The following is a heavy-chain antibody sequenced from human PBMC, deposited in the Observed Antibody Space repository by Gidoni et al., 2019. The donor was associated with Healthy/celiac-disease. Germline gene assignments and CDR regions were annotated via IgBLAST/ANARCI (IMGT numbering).Heavy chain of an antibody. CDR2: ISRSSSYI. Sequence: EVQLVESGGGLVKPGGSLRLSCAASGFTFSSHRMTWVRQAPGKGLEWVSSISRSSSYIYYADSVKGRFTISRDNAKNSLYLQMNSLRAEDTAVYYCARDGRYDFWSGYPSADYWGQGTLVTVSS. CDR1: GFTFSSHR. V-gene: IGHV3-21*01. J-gene: IGHJ4*02. D-gene: IGHD3-3*01. CDR3: ARDGRYDFWSGYPSADY.